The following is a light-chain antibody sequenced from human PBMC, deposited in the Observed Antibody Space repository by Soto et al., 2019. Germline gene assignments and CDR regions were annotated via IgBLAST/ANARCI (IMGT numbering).Light chain of an antibody. CDR2: SNN. Sequence: QSVLTQPPSASGTPGQRVTISCSGSSSNIGSNTVNWYQQLPGTAPKLLIYSNNQRPSGVPDRFSGSQSGTSASLSISGLQSEDEANYYCAAWDDILNGYAFGTGTKLTVL. J-gene: IGLJ1*01. CDR3: AAWDDILNGYA. CDR1: SSNIGSNT. V-gene: IGLV1-44*01.